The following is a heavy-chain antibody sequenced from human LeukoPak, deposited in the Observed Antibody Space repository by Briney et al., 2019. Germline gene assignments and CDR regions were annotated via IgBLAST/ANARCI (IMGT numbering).Heavy chain of an antibody. CDR1: GYTFTGYY. CDR2: TNPNSGGT. D-gene: IGHD2-15*01. J-gene: IGHJ5*02. CDR3: ARDRCSGGSCSPADWFDP. V-gene: IGHV1-2*02. Sequence: ASVKVSCKASGYTFTGYYMHWVRQAPGQGLEWMGWTNPNSGGTNYAQKFQGRVTMTRDTSISTAYMELSRLRSDDTAVYYCARDRCSGGSCSPADWFDPWGQGTLVTVSS.